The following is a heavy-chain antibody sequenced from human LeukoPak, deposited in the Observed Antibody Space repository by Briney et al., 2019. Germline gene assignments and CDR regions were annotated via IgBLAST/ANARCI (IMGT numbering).Heavy chain of an antibody. CDR1: GYTFTSYD. Sequence: ASVKVSCKASGYTFTSYDINWVRQATGQGLEWMGWMNPNSGNTGYAQKFQGRVTMTRNTSISTAYMELSSLRSEDTAVYYCARLGSGYDILTGYYDYYYCGMDVWGQGTTVTVSS. V-gene: IGHV1-8*01. D-gene: IGHD3-9*01. CDR3: ARLGSGYDILTGYYDYYYCGMDV. CDR2: MNPNSGNT. J-gene: IGHJ6*02.